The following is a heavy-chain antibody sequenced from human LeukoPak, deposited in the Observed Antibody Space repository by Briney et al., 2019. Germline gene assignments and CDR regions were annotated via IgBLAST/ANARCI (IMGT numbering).Heavy chain of an antibody. CDR1: GFTFSTYG. CDR2: IRYDGNNR. CDR3: AKERSSWPLNQAVDY. Sequence: PGGSLRLSCAASGFTFSTYGMLWVRQAPGKGLEWVAFIRYDGNNRYYADSVKGRFTISRDNSKNTLYLQMNSLRAEDTAVYYCAKERSSWPLNQAVDYWGQGTLVTVSS. J-gene: IGHJ4*02. D-gene: IGHD6-13*01. V-gene: IGHV3-30*02.